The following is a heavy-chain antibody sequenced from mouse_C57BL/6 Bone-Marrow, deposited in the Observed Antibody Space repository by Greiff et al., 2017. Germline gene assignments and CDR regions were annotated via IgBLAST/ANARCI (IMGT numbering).Heavy chain of an antibody. D-gene: IGHD4-1*02. CDR3: ARRNSDGVKCKDY. CDR1: GYTFTSYW. Sequence: QVQLQQPGAELVKPGASVKMSCKASGYTFTSYWIPWVKQRPGQGLEWIGVIYPGSGSTNYNEKFKSKATLTVATSSSPAYLQLSSLTSEDSAAYYCARRNSDGVKCKDYWGQGTTLTVSS. CDR2: IYPGSGST. V-gene: IGHV1-55*01. J-gene: IGHJ2*01.